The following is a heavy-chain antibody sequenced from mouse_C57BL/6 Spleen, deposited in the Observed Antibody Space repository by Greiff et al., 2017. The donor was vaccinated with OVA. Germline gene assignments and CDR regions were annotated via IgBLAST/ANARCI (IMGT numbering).Heavy chain of an antibody. CDR2: ICSGSSTT. CDR1: GFTFSDYG. Sequence: EVQLVESGAGLVKPGGSLKLSCAASGFTFSDYGMHWVRQAPEKGLEWVAYICSGSSTTYYADTVKGRFTIARDNGKNTLLLQMTSLRSDDTAMYYCARPGAGYWYFDVWGTGTTVTVSS. V-gene: IGHV5-17*01. CDR3: ARPGAGYWYFDV. J-gene: IGHJ1*03.